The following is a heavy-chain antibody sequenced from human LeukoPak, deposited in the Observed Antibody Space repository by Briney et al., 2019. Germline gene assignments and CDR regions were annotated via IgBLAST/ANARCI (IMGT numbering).Heavy chain of an antibody. J-gene: IGHJ4*02. Sequence: ASVKVSCKASGYTFTGYYMHWVRQAPGQGLEWIGRINPNSGGTNYAQKFQGRVTMTRDTSISTAYMELSRLRSDDTAVYYCARERSTMVRGVMNYWGQGTLVTVSS. CDR1: GYTFTGYY. D-gene: IGHD3-10*01. CDR2: INPNSGGT. V-gene: IGHV1-2*06. CDR3: ARERSTMVRGVMNY.